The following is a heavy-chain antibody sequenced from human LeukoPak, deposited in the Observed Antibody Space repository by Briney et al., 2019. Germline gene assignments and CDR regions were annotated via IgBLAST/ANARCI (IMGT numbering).Heavy chain of an antibody. CDR1: GFAFSSYG. CDR3: ARDSRFGKLLIPYFDF. CDR2: ITSRSSSI. Sequence: PGGSLRLSCAASGFAFSSYGMHWVRQAAGKGLEWVSYITSRSSSIYYADSVKGRFTISRDNAQNSLYLQMNSLRDEDTAVYYCARDSRFGKLLIPYFDFWGQGTLVTVSS. V-gene: IGHV3-48*02. D-gene: IGHD3-10*01. J-gene: IGHJ4*02.